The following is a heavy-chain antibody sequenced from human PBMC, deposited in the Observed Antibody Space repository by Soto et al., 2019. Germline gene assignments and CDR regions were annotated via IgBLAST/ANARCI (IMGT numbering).Heavy chain of an antibody. CDR3: AKGSMGYCSSTSCYQTGDYYYGLDV. CDR2: ISYDGSNK. Sequence: PGGSLRLSCAASGFTFSSYGMHWVRQAPGKGLEWVAVISYDGSNKYYADSVKGRFTISRDNSKNTLYLQMNSLRAEDTAVYYCAKGSMGYCSSTSCYQTGDYYYGLDVWGQGTTVIVSS. CDR1: GFTFSSYG. D-gene: IGHD2-2*01. J-gene: IGHJ6*02. V-gene: IGHV3-30*18.